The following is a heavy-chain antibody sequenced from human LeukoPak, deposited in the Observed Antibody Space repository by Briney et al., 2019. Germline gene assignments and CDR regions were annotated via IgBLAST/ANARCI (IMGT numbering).Heavy chain of an antibody. Sequence: SETLSLTCTVSGVSVSSGSYYWSWIRQPPGKGLEWIGYIYYSGSTNYNPSLKSRVTISVDTSKNQFSLKLSSVTAADTAVYYCATRGEGISSYGYVYWGQGTLVTVSS. CDR1: GVSVSSGSYY. V-gene: IGHV4-61*01. D-gene: IGHD5-18*01. CDR2: IYYSGST. CDR3: ATRGEGISSYGYVY. J-gene: IGHJ4*02.